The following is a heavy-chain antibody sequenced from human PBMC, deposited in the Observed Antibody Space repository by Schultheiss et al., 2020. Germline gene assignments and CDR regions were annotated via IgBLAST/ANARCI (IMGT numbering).Heavy chain of an antibody. CDR2: IHYSGNT. CDR1: GGSFSGYY. Sequence: SETLSLTCAVYGGSFSGYYWSWIRQPPGKGLEWIGSIHYSGNTYYNPSLKSRVIISVDTSKNQFSLKLSSVTAADTAVYFCASFLRYYYDTSGYYDKYHFDYWGQGTLVTVSS. J-gene: IGHJ4*02. V-gene: IGHV4-34*01. CDR3: ASFLRYYYDTSGYYDKYHFDY. D-gene: IGHD3-22*01.